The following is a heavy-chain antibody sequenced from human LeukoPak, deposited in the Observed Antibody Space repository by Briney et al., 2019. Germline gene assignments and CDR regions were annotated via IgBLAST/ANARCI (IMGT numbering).Heavy chain of an antibody. Sequence: GGSLRLSCAASGFTFSGYSMHCVRQAPGKGLEWISYTTTTSSTTYYIDSVEGRFTISRDNARNSLYLQMNSLRAEDTAVYYCASGPTPGVAAAADYWGQGTLVTVSS. CDR1: GFTFSGYS. CDR3: ASGPTPGVAAAADY. J-gene: IGHJ4*02. D-gene: IGHD6-13*01. V-gene: IGHV3-48*01. CDR2: TTTTSSTT.